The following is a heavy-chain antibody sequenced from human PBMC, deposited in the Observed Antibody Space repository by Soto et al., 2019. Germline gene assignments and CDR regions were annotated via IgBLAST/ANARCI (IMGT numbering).Heavy chain of an antibody. D-gene: IGHD1-7*01. CDR1: GGTFSSYA. CDR2: IIPIFGTA. CDR3: ARESLGTSWFDP. V-gene: IGHV1-69*06. J-gene: IGHJ5*02. Sequence: SVKVSCKASGGTFSSYAISWVRQAPGQGLEWMGGIIPIFGTANYAQKFQGRVTITADKSTSTAYMELSSLRSEDTAVNYCARESLGTSWFDPWGQGTLVTVSS.